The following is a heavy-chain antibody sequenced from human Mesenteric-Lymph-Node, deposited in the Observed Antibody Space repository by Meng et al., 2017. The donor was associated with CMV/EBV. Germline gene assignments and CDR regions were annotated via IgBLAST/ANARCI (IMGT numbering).Heavy chain of an antibody. CDR1: GYTFTGYY. D-gene: IGHD3-22*01. CDR3: ARPTDSSYAFDI. V-gene: IGHV1-2*02. J-gene: IGHJ3*02. CDR2: INPNSGGT. Sequence: ASVKVSCKASGYTFTGYYMHWVRQAPGQGLEWMGWINPNSGGTNYAQKFQGRVTMTRDTSISTAYMELSRLRSDDTAVYYCARPTDSSYAFDIWGQGTMVTVSS.